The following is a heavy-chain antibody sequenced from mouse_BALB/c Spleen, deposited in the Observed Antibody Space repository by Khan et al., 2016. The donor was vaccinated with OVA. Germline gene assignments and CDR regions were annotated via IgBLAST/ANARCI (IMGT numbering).Heavy chain of an antibody. D-gene: IGHD2-3*01. Sequence: EVELVESGAELVRPGAFVNLSCKASGFNIKAYYMHWVKQRPDQGLVWIGRIDPENGNTIYDPNFQGTASIASDTSSNTTYLQLSSLTSEDTAVNYGARDGYSRWFAYWGQGTLVTVSA. CDR3: ARDGYSRWFAY. CDR1: GFNIKAYY. J-gene: IGHJ3*01. CDR2: IDPENGNT. V-gene: IGHV14-1*02.